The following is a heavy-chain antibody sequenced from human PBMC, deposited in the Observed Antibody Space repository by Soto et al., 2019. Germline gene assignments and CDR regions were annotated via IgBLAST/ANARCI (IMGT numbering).Heavy chain of an antibody. Sequence: EVQLVESGGGLVKPGGSLRVSCAASGFTFRESWMNWVRQAPGKGLEWVGRIKSRTDGGTIVYATPVKGRFIISRDDSKNTLYLQMDRLKTEDTAVYYCWGSAYWGQGTLVTVSS. V-gene: IGHV3-15*07. CDR2: IKSRTDGGTI. J-gene: IGHJ4*02. D-gene: IGHD3-16*01. CDR1: GFTFRESW. CDR3: WGSAY.